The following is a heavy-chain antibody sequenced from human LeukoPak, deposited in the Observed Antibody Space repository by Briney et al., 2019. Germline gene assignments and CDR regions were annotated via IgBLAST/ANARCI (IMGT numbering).Heavy chain of an antibody. CDR3: ARAPFSWYYFDY. D-gene: IGHD2-8*02. CDR1: GYSISSGYY. Sequence: SETLSLTCTVSGYSISSGYYWGWIRQPPGKGLEWIGSIYHSGSTYYNPSLKSRVTISVDTSKNQFSLKLSSVAAADTAVYYCARAPFSWYYFDYWGQGTLVTVSS. J-gene: IGHJ4*02. CDR2: IYHSGST. V-gene: IGHV4-38-2*02.